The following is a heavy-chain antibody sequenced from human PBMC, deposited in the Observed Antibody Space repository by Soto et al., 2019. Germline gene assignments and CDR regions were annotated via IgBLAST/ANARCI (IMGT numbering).Heavy chain of an antibody. CDR3: VRMNAESYSSYYAMDV. D-gene: IGHD3-10*01. Sequence: QVTLRESGPVLVKPTETFTLTCNVSGFSLTTGRMGVSWIRQPPGKALEWLAHIFSDAERSYSRSLQGRLTVSKVGSGSHVVLTMTNMDPVDTGTYFCVRMNAESYSSYYAMDVWGQGTTVTVSS. V-gene: IGHV2-26*01. CDR2: IFSDAER. J-gene: IGHJ6*02. CDR1: GFSLTTGRMG.